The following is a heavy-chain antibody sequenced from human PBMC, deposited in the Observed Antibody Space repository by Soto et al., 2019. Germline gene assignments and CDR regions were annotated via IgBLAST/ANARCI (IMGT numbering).Heavy chain of an antibody. CDR1: GYSFTSYW. Sequence: PGESLKISCKGSGYSFTSYWIGWVRQMPGKGLEWMGIIYPGDSDTRYSPSFQGQVTISADKSIGTAYLQWSSLKASDTAMYYCARLQDQYCSSTSCYYYYYYGMDVWGQGTTVTVSS. CDR3: ARLQDQYCSSTSCYYYYYYGMDV. D-gene: IGHD2-2*01. CDR2: IYPGDSDT. J-gene: IGHJ6*02. V-gene: IGHV5-51*01.